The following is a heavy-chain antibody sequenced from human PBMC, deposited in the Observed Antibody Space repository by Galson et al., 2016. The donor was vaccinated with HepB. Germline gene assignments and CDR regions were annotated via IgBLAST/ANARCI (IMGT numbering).Heavy chain of an antibody. J-gene: IGHJ5*01. CDR2: IYHSGGI. D-gene: IGHD3-10*01. CDR1: GGSISSSNW. V-gene: IGHV4-4*02. Sequence: SETLSLTCAVSGGSISSSNWWSRVRQPPGKGLEWIGQIYHSGGINNNPSLKSRLTISVDTSKNHFSLKLSSVTAADTAVYYCARDRRGLWTFDSWGQGTLVTVSS. CDR3: ARDRRGLWTFDS.